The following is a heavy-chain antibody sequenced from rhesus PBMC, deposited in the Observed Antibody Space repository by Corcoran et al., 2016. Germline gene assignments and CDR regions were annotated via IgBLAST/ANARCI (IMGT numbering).Heavy chain of an antibody. J-gene: IGHJ5-1*01. V-gene: IGHV4S7*01. CDR1: GYSISSGYY. CDR3: ARDLPSSDRFDV. Sequence: QVQLQESGPGLVKPSETLSLTCAVSGYSISSGYYWGWIRPPPGTGLEGIGSSYGSGGSTASNPSLKCRVTMSIDPSKNQFSLKLKSVTAADTAVYYCARDLPSSDRFDVWGAGVLVTVSS. D-gene: IGHD2-39*01. CDR2: SYGSGGST.